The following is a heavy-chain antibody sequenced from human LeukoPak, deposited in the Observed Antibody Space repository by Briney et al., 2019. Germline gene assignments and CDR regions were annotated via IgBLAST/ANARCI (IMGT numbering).Heavy chain of an antibody. CDR1: GGSISSGGYS. Sequence: PSETLSLTCAVSGGSISSGGYSWSWIRQPPGKGLEWIGYIYHSGSTYYNPSLKSRVTISVDRSKNQFSLKLSSVSAADTAVYYCARDTGSYDSWSGYYTRTGALDIWGQGTMVTVSS. V-gene: IGHV4-30-2*01. J-gene: IGHJ3*02. CDR3: ARDTGSYDSWSGYYTRTGALDI. D-gene: IGHD3-3*01. CDR2: IYHSGST.